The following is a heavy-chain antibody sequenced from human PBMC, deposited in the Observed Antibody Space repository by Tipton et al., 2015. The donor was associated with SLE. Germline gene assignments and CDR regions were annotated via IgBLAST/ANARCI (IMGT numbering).Heavy chain of an antibody. J-gene: IGHJ4*02. Sequence: SLRLSCAASGFTFSTYTMNWVRQAPGKGLEWVSSISTSSGYIYYADSVKGRFTISRDNSKNTLYLQMNSLRAEDTAVYYCAKDRDYSSSWYGYYFDYWGQGTLVTVSS. D-gene: IGHD6-13*01. CDR1: GFTFSTYT. V-gene: IGHV3-21*04. CDR3: AKDRDYSSSWYGYYFDY. CDR2: ISTSSGYI.